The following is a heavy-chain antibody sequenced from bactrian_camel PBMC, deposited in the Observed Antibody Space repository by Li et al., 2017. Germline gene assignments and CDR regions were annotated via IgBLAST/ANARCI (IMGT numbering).Heavy chain of an antibody. V-gene: IGHV3S60*01. Sequence: HVQLVESGGGLVQAGGSLRLSCAVSGLRFDDHAMGWFRQAPGKEREELSRISWSGEMIIYADSVKGRFTISQDTHKNTVYLFMNNLEPADTAMYYCGTLGVDYGGTCPSEHWGQGTQVTVS. J-gene: IGHJ4*01. CDR1: GLRFDDHA. D-gene: IGHD1*01. CDR2: ISWSGEMI. CDR3: GTLGVDYGGTCPSEH.